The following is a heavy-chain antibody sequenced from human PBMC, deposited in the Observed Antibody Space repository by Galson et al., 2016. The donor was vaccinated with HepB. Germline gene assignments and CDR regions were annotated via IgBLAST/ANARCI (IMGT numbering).Heavy chain of an antibody. V-gene: IGHV3-7*01. CDR1: GFTFSHFA. D-gene: IGHD3-3*01. J-gene: IGHJ5*02. Sequence: SLRLSCAASGFTFSHFAMSWVRQAPGKGLEWVANIKQDGSEKYYVDSVKGRFTISRDNAKNSLYLQMNSLRAEDTAVYYCARGESIFAPWGQGTLVTVSS. CDR2: IKQDGSEK. CDR3: ARGESIFAP.